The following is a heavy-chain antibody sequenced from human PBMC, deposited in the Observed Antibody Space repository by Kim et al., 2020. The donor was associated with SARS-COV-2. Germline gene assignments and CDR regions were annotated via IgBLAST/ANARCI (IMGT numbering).Heavy chain of an antibody. Sequence: SETLSLTCTVSGGSVSSGSYYWSWIRQPPGKGLEWIGYIYYSGSTNYNPSLKSRVTISVDTSKNQFSLKLSSVTAADTAVYYCARDRRLEMATIWVQSYYYYGMDVWGQGTTVTVSS. CDR2: IYYSGST. V-gene: IGHV4-61*01. D-gene: IGHD5-12*01. J-gene: IGHJ6*02. CDR3: ARDRRLEMATIWVQSYYYYGMDV. CDR1: GGSVSSGSYY.